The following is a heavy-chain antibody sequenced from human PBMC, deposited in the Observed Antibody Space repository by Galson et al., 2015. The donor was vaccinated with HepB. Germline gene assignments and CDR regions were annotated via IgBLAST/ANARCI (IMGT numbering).Heavy chain of an antibody. CDR3: ARGQLRGWLQFDY. V-gene: IGHV1-69*13. D-gene: IGHD5-24*01. CDR1: GGTFSSYA. Sequence: SVKVSCKASGGTFSSYAISWVRQAPGQGLEWMGGIIPLLGTADYAQKFQGRVTITADESTSTGYMELSGLKSDDTAVYYCARGQLRGWLQFDYWGQGTLVTVSS. CDR2: IIPLLGTA. J-gene: IGHJ4*02.